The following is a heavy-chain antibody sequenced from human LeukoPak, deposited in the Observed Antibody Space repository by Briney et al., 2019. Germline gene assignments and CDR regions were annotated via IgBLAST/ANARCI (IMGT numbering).Heavy chain of an antibody. Sequence: SVKVSCKASGYTFTSYGISWVRQAPGQGLEWMGWINPNSGGTNYAQKFQGRVTMTRDTSISTAYMELSRLRSDDTAVYYCARDRRGRFDPWGQGTLVTVSS. D-gene: IGHD3-10*01. J-gene: IGHJ5*02. CDR1: GYTFTSYG. CDR2: INPNSGGT. V-gene: IGHV1-2*02. CDR3: ARDRRGRFDP.